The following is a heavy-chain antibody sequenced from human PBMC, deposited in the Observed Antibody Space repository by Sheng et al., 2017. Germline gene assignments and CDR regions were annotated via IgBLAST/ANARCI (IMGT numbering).Heavy chain of an antibody. CDR2: ISDDGSNK. J-gene: IGHJ4*02. CDR1: GFSFSTYA. D-gene: IGHD5-18*01. V-gene: IGHV3-30*04. Sequence: VQLVESGGGVVQPGRSLRLSCAASGFSFSTYAMHWVRQAPGKGLEWVAVISDDGSNKYSADSVKGRFTISRDNAKGSLYLQMNNLRDEDTAVYYCARASGWQHLIQVLLDYWGQGTLVTVSS. CDR3: ARASGWQHLIQVLLDY.